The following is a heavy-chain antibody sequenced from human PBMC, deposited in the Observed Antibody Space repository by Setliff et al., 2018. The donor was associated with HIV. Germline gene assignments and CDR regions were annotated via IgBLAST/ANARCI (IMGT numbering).Heavy chain of an antibody. D-gene: IGHD3-10*01. Sequence: SETLSLTCTVSGASIVSHYWTWIRQPPGMGLEWIGNIHYSGNTNYNPSLKSRVTISIDNSNNHFSLKLRSVTAADTAVYYCVSQPESRWQIEYWGQGTLVTVSS. CDR3: VSQPESRWQIEY. V-gene: IGHV4-59*08. CDR2: IHYSGNT. J-gene: IGHJ4*02. CDR1: GASIVSHY.